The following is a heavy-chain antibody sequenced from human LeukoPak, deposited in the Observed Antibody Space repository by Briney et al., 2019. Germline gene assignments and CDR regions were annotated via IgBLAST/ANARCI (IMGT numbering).Heavy chain of an antibody. J-gene: IGHJ4*02. CDR3: ARELPFDY. CDR1: GFTFDDYA. Sequence: GRSLRLSCAASGFTFDDYAMHWVRQAPGKGLEWVSGISWNSGSIGYADSVKGRFTNSRDNAKNTLYLQMNSLRAEDTAVYYCARELPFDYWGQGTLVTVSS. CDR2: ISWNSGSI. V-gene: IGHV3-9*01. D-gene: IGHD2-15*01.